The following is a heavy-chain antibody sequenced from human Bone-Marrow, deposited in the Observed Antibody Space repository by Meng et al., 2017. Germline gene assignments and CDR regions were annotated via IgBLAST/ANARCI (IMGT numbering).Heavy chain of an antibody. CDR1: GGSFSGYY. CDR2: INHSGST. J-gene: IGHJ4*02. CDR3: ARAVHVVVAATVYFDY. V-gene: IGHV4-34*01. D-gene: IGHD2-15*01. Sequence: QEQLQQWGAGLLKPSETLSLTGAVYGGSFSGYYWSWIRQPPGKGLEWIGEINHSGSTNYNPSLKSRVTISVDTSKNQFSLKLSSVTAADTAVYYCARAVHVVVAATVYFDYWGQGTLVTVSS.